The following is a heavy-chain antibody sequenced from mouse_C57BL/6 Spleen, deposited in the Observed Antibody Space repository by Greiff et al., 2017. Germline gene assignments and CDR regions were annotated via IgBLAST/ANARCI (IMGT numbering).Heavy chain of an antibody. V-gene: IGHV1-82*01. D-gene: IGHD2-3*01. J-gene: IGHJ3*01. Sequence: QVQLQQSGPELVKPGASVKISCKASGYAFSSSWMNWVKQRPGKGLEWIGRIYPGDGDTNYNGKFKGKATLTADKSSSTAYMQLSSLTSEDSAVYFCARCYDGYYFAYWGQGTLVTVSA. CDR3: ARCYDGYYFAY. CDR1: GYAFSSSW. CDR2: IYPGDGDT.